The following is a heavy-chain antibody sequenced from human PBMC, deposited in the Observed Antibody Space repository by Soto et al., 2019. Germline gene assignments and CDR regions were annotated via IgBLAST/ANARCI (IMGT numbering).Heavy chain of an antibody. CDR3: ARLANYYDSRRVGYYYYYYGMDV. V-gene: IGHV4-34*01. D-gene: IGHD3-22*01. CDR2: INHSGST. J-gene: IGHJ6*02. CDR1: GGSFSGYY. Sequence: ASETLSLTCAVYGGSFSGYYWSWIRQPPGKGLEWIGEINHSGSTNYNPSLKSRVTISVDTSKNQFSLKLSSVTAADTAVYYCARLANYYDSRRVGYYYYYYGMDVWGQGTTVTVSS.